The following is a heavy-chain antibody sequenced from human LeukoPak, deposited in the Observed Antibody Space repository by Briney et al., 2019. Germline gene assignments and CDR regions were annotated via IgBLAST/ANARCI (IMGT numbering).Heavy chain of an antibody. Sequence: GASVKVSCKASGCTFTSYGISWVRQAPGQGLEWMGWISAYNGNTNYAQKLQGRVTMTTDTSTSTAYMELRSLRSDDTAVYYCAREEYYYDSSGYYASHFDYWGRGTLVTVSS. J-gene: IGHJ4*02. CDR1: GCTFTSYG. CDR3: AREEYYYDSSGYYASHFDY. CDR2: ISAYNGNT. V-gene: IGHV1-18*01. D-gene: IGHD3-22*01.